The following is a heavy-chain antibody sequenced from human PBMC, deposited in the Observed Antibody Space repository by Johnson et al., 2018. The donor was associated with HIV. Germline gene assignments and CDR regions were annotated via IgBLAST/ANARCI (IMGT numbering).Heavy chain of an antibody. J-gene: IGHJ3*02. CDR3: ARGGYTSAFDI. CDR1: GFTFSSHC. Sequence: VQLVESGGGLVQPGGSLRLSCAASGFTFSSHCMSWVRQAPGKGLEWLTNIKHDGSQKYYVESFKGRFTISRDNDKNALYLQMNSLRAGDTAVYYCARGGYTSAFDIWGQGTMVTVSS. D-gene: IGHD5-18*01. CDR2: IKHDGSQK. V-gene: IGHV3-7*04.